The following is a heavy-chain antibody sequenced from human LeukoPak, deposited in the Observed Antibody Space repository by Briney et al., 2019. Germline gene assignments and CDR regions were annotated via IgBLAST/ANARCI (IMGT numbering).Heavy chain of an antibody. CDR2: INHSGST. D-gene: IGHD3-16*01. Sequence: SETLSLTCAVYGGSFSGYYWSWIRQPPGKGLEWIGEINHSGSTNYNPSLKSRVTISVGTSKNQFSLKLNSVTATDTAVYYCARHYGPWGQGTLVTVSS. J-gene: IGHJ4*02. CDR1: GGSFSGYY. V-gene: IGHV4-34*01. CDR3: ARHYGP.